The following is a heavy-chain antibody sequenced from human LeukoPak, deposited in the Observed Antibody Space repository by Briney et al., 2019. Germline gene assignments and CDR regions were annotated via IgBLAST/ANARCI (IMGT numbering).Heavy chain of an antibody. Sequence: GGSLRLSCAASGFTFSRYWMHWVRQAPGKGLVWVSRIKTDGSTTIYADSVKGRFTISRDNTRNTLYLQMNSLRAEDTAVYYCARAGDVLSVGENSFNKWGQGALVSVSS. CDR1: GFTFSRYW. CDR2: IKTDGSTT. J-gene: IGHJ4*02. V-gene: IGHV3-74*01. CDR3: ARAGDVLSVGENSFNK. D-gene: IGHD3-3*01.